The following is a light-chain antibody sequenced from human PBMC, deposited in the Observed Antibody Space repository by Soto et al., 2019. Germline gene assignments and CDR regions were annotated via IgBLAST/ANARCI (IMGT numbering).Light chain of an antibody. CDR1: QSVSSY. CDR2: DAS. V-gene: IGKV3-11*01. Sequence: EIVLTQSPATLSLSPGERATLSCMSSQSVSSYLAWYQQKPGQAPRLLIYDASNRATDIPARFSGSGSGTDFTLTISSLEPEDVAVYYCQQRSNWPLTFGGGTKVEIK. CDR3: QQRSNWPLT. J-gene: IGKJ4*01.